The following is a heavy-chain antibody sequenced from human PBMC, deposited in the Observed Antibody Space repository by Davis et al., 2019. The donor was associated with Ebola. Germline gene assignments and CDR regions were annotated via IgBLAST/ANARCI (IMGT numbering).Heavy chain of an antibody. V-gene: IGHV5-51*01. CDR3: ASLRRTITGMDDGFDI. D-gene: IGHD2-8*02. Sequence: GESLKISCKGSGYSFTRFWIGWVRQMPGKGLEWMGIIHPGDSETRYSPSFQGQVIISADKSFKTAFLQWSSLKASDSGMYYCASLRRTITGMDDGFDIWGHGTMVTVSS. J-gene: IGHJ3*02. CDR1: GYSFTRFW. CDR2: IHPGDSET.